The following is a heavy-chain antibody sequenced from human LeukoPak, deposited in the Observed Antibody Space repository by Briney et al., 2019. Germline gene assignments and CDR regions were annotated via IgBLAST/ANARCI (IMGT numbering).Heavy chain of an antibody. CDR3: ARHGIVVVPAAIPH. D-gene: IGHD2-2*02. J-gene: IGHJ4*02. CDR2: VYYSGST. Sequence: SETLSLTCTVSGGSISSSSYYWGWIRQPPGKGLEWIGSVYYSGSTHYNPSLKSRVTISVEMSKTQFFLNLSSVTAADAAVYYCARHGIVVVPAAIPHWGQGTLVTVSS. V-gene: IGHV4-39*01. CDR1: GGSISSSSYY.